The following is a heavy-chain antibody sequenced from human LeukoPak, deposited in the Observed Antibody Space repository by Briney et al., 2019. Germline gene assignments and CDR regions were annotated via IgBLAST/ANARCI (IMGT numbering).Heavy chain of an antibody. V-gene: IGHV3-53*05. D-gene: IGHD2-15*01. CDR3: ARGCGVGSCYLQLDY. J-gene: IGHJ4*02. Sequence: GGSLRLSCAASGFTVSSNYMSWVRQAPGKGLEWVSVIYSGGSTYYADSVKGRFTISRDNSKNTLYLQMNSLRAEDTAVYYCARGCGVGSCYLQLDYWGQGTLVTVSS. CDR1: GFTVSSNY. CDR2: IYSGGST.